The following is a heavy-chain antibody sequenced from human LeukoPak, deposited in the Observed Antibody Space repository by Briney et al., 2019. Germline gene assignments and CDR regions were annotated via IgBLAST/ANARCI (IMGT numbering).Heavy chain of an antibody. J-gene: IGHJ6*03. CDR2: ISYDGSNK. D-gene: IGHD2-15*01. CDR3: ASRYCSGGSCYTRVSYYMDV. CDR1: GFTFSSYA. V-gene: IGHV3-30*04. Sequence: GRSLRLSCAASGFTFSSYAMHWVRQAPGKGLEWVAVISYDGSNKYYADSVKGRFTISRDNSKNTLYLQMNSLRAEDTAVYYCASRYCSGGSCYTRVSYYMDVWGKGTTVTVSS.